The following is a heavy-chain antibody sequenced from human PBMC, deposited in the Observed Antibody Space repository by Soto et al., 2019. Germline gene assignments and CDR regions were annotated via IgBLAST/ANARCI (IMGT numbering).Heavy chain of an antibody. CDR3: AIIAVAGPYYYYYGMDV. D-gene: IGHD6-19*01. CDR2: IYYSGST. V-gene: IGHV4-39*01. Sequence: SETLSLTCTVSGGSISSSSYYWGWIRQPPGKGLEWIGSIYYSGSTYYNPSLKSRVTISVDTSKDQFSLKLSSVTAADTAVYYCAIIAVAGPYYYYYGMDVWGQGTTVTVSS. CDR1: GGSISSSSYY. J-gene: IGHJ6*02.